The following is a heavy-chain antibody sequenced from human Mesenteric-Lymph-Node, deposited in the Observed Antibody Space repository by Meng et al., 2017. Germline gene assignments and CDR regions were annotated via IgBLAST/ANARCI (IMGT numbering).Heavy chain of an antibody. Sequence: SETLSLSCTVSGYSISSGYYWGWIRQPPGKGLEWIGSIYHSGSTYYNPSLKSRVTISVDTSKNQFSLKLSSVTAADTAVYYCARDRLTYYYDSSGYYFRNYYGMDVWGQGITVTVSS. V-gene: IGHV4-38-2*02. CDR2: IYHSGST. D-gene: IGHD3-22*01. CDR1: GYSISSGYY. CDR3: ARDRLTYYYDSSGYYFRNYYGMDV. J-gene: IGHJ6*02.